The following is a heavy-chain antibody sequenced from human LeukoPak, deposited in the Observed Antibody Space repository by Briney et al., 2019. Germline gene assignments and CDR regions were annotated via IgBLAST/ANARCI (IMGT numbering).Heavy chain of an antibody. CDR1: GFTVSNNF. Sequence: LPGGSLRLSCAASGFTVSNNFMSWVRQTPEKGLEWVSVIYSDGSTYYADSVKGRFTISRDNSKNTLYLQMNSLRAEVTAVYYCARSGSGWFDFWGQGTLVTVSS. CDR2: IYSDGST. V-gene: IGHV3-53*01. CDR3: ARSGSGWFDF. J-gene: IGHJ4*02. D-gene: IGHD6-19*01.